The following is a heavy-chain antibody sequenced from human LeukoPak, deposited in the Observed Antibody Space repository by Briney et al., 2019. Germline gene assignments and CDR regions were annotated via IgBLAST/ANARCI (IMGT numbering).Heavy chain of an antibody. J-gene: IGHJ4*02. D-gene: IGHD4-17*01. CDR1: GFSFTDYA. V-gene: IGHV3-23*01. Sequence: GGSLRLSCAASGFSFTDYAMSWVRQAPGKGLEWVSATSSSGGSTYYADSVKGRFTISRDNSKNTLYLQVNSLRAEDTAVYYCAKDESAGDYNFDYWGQGTLVTVSS. CDR2: TSSSGGST. CDR3: AKDESAGDYNFDY.